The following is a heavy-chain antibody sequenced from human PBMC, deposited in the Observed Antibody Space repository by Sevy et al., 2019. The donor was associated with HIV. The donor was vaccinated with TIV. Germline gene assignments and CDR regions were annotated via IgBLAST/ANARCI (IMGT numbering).Heavy chain of an antibody. J-gene: IGHJ4*02. CDR1: GYSFTSHW. D-gene: IGHD3-22*01. V-gene: IGHV5-51*01. CDR3: ATSRSGYFDSSGYYIY. Sequence: GESLKVSCKGSGYSFTSHWIGWVRHMPGKGLEWMGIIYPDDSDTRYSPSFQGQVTFSADKSISTAYLQWSSLKASDTAMYYCATSRSGYFDSSGYYIYWGQGTLVTVSS. CDR2: IYPDDSDT.